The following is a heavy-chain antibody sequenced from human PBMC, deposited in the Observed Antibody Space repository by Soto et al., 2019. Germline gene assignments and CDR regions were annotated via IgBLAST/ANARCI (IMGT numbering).Heavy chain of an antibody. V-gene: IGHV4-59*01. CDR1: GGSISSYY. CDR2: IYYSGST. CDR3: ASTYYYDSSGSGPTTGAFDY. D-gene: IGHD3-22*01. Sequence: PSETLSLTCTVSGGSISSYYWSWIRQPPGKGLEWIGYIYYSGSTNYNPSLKSRVTISVDTSKNQFSLKLSSVTAADTAVYYCASTYYYDSSGSGPTTGAFDYWGQGTLVTVYS. J-gene: IGHJ4*02.